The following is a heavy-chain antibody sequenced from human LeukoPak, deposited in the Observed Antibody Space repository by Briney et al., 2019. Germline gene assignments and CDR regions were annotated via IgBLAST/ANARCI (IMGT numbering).Heavy chain of an antibody. D-gene: IGHD3-22*01. CDR2: ISVSGGNT. J-gene: IGHJ4*02. Sequence: GGSLRLSCAASGFTFATYAMSWVRQPPGKGLEWVSTISVSGGNTYYADSVKGRFTISRDNSMNTLYLQMNSLRAEDTAVYYCAKGPSSSYYYYFDYWGQGTLVTVSS. CDR1: GFTFATYA. V-gene: IGHV3-23*01. CDR3: AKGPSSSYYYYFDY.